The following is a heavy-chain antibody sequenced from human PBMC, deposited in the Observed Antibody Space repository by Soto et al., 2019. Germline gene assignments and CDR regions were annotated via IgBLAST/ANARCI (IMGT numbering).Heavy chain of an antibody. V-gene: IGHV1-8*01. CDR2: MNPNSGNT. J-gene: IGHJ4*02. CDR3: ARGFEATTGKGYDY. Sequence: WFRQPPGRGLEWMGWMNPNSGNTGYAQKFQGRVTMTRNTSISTAYMELSSLRSEDTAVYYCARGFEATTGKGYDYWGQGTLVTVSS. D-gene: IGHD1-1*01.